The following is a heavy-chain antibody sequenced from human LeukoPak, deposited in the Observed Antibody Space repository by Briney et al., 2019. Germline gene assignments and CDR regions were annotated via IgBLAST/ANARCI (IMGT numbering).Heavy chain of an antibody. CDR1: GFTFSSYA. Sequence: GGSLRLSCAASGFTFSSYAMSWVRQAPGKGLEWVSAISGSGGSTYYADSVKGRFTISRDNSKNTRYLQMNSLRAEDTAVYYCAKCRFRSSGGSCYLFNYWGQGTLVTVSS. V-gene: IGHV3-23*01. CDR2: ISGSGGST. J-gene: IGHJ4*02. CDR3: AKCRFRSSGGSCYLFNY. D-gene: IGHD2-15*01.